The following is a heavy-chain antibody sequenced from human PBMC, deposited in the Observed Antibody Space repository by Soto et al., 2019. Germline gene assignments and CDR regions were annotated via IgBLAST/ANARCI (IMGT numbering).Heavy chain of an antibody. J-gene: IGHJ4*02. Sequence: SSETLSLTCTVSGGSISSGDYYWSWIRQPPGKGLEWIGYIYYSGSTYYNPSLKSRVTISVDTSKNQFSLKLSSVTAADTAVYYCAGSSMTTGFDSWGQGTLVTVSS. CDR1: GGSISSGDYY. V-gene: IGHV4-30-4*01. CDR3: AGSSMTTGFDS. CDR2: IYYSGST. D-gene: IGHD4-17*01.